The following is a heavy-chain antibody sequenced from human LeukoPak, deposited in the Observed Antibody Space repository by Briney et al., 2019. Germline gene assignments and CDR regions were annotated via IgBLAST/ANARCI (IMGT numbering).Heavy chain of an antibody. CDR1: GGSMSSNNYH. Sequence: SETLSLTCTVSGGSMSSNNYHWGWIRQPPGKGLLWIGNIYYSGSTYYNPSLKSRVTISVDTSKNQFSLKLSSVTAADTAVYYCARHMSVSYDAFDLWGRGTTVTVSS. V-gene: IGHV4-39*01. J-gene: IGHJ3*01. D-gene: IGHD3-10*01. CDR2: IYYSGST. CDR3: ARHMSVSYDAFDL.